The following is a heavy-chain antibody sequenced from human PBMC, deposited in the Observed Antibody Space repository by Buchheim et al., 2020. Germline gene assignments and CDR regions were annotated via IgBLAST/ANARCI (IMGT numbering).Heavy chain of an antibody. CDR1: GFNFSNYA. CDR2: ISYDGSNT. D-gene: IGHD1-20*01. Sequence: QVQLVDSGGGVVQPGRSLRLSCAASGFNFSNYAMNWVRQAPGKGLEWVAIISYDGSNTYYADSPKGRFSISRDNSKNTLYLQMNSLRTEDTAVYYCARNNWNDYWGQGTL. J-gene: IGHJ4*02. CDR3: ARNNWNDY. V-gene: IGHV3-30*04.